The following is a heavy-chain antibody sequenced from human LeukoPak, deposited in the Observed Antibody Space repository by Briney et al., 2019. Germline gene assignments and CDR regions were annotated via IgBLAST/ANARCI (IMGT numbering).Heavy chain of an antibody. D-gene: IGHD3-10*01. CDR1: GFTFRNYG. J-gene: IGHJ4*02. CDR2: ISGSGGST. CDR3: AKMGKVYYGSGSYFIL. Sequence: RAGGSLRLSCAASGFTFRNYGMSWVRQAPGKGLEWVSAISGSGGSTYYADSVKGRFTISRDNSKNTLYLQMNSLRAEDTAVYYCAKMGKVYYGSGSYFILWGQGTLVTVSS. V-gene: IGHV3-23*01.